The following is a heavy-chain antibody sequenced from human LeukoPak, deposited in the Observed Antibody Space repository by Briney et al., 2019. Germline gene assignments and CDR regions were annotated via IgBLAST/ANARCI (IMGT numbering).Heavy chain of an antibody. V-gene: IGHV3-33*01. J-gene: IGHJ5*02. CDR2: IFYDGTTK. CDR3: ARDADGDYWFDP. CDR1: GLTFRTYG. Sequence: GGSLRLSCAVSGLTFRTYGMHWVRQAPGKGLEWVAAIFYDGTTKYNADSVKGRFTISRDNSKNSLYLQMNSLRAEDTAVYYCARDADGDYWFDPWGQGTLVTVSS. D-gene: IGHD4-17*01.